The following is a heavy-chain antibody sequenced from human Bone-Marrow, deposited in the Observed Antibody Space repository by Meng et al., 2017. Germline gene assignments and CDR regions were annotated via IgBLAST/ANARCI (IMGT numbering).Heavy chain of an antibody. CDR3: ARGLVDTATIYYFDY. D-gene: IGHD5-18*01. CDR1: GFTFGDYA. Sequence: GESLKISCTASGFTFGDYAMSWFRQAPGKGLEWVSVIYSGGSTYYADSVKGRFTISRHNSKNTLYLQMNSLRAEDTAVYYCARGLVDTATIYYFDYWGQGTLVTVSS. V-gene: IGHV3-53*04. J-gene: IGHJ4*02. CDR2: IYSGGST.